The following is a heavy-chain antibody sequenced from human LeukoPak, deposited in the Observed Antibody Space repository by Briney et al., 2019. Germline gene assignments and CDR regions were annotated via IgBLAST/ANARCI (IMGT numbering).Heavy chain of an antibody. CDR1: GFTFDDYA. D-gene: IGHD1-26*01. V-gene: IGHV3-9*01. J-gene: IGHJ4*02. CDR3: ARDFRGSYTGADY. CDR2: ISWNSGSI. Sequence: PGRSLRLSCAASGFTFDDYAMHWVRQAPGKGLEWVSGISWNSGSIGYADSVKGRLTISRDNAKNSLYLQMSSLRAEDTALYYCARDFRGSYTGADYWGQGTLVTVSS.